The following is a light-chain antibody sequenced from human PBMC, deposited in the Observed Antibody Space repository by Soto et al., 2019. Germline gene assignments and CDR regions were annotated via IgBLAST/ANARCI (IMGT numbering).Light chain of an antibody. V-gene: IGKV1-5*01. J-gene: IGKJ1*01. Sequence: DIQMTQSPSTLCASVGDRVTITCRASQSISNWLAWYQQKPGEAPKLLIYDASSLESGVPSRFSGSGSGTEFTLTISSLQPDDFATYYCQQYKSYSRTFGQGTKVEIK. CDR3: QQYKSYSRT. CDR2: DAS. CDR1: QSISNW.